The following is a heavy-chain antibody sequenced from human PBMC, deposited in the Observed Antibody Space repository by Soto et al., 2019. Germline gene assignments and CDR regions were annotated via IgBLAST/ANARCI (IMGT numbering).Heavy chain of an antibody. V-gene: IGHV1-2*02. CDR3: TRKVRDYNFDY. D-gene: IGHD4-17*01. CDR2: INPDSGGT. CDR1: GYTFSDYY. J-gene: IGHJ4*01. Sequence: ASVKVSCKASGYTFSDYYMHWVRQAPGQGLEWMGWINPDSGGTKYTQKFQGRVTMTRNTSISTAYMELSGLRSDDTAVYYCTRKVRDYNFDYWGQ.